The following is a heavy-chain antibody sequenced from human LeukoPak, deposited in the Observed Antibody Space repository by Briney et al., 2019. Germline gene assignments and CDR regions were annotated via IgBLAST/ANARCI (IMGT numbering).Heavy chain of an antibody. D-gene: IGHD4-23*01. Sequence: ASMKVSCKASGGTFSSYAISWVRQAPGQGIEWMGWINPNSGGTKYAQKFQGRVTMTSDTSISTAYMELSRLRSDNTAVYYCARDLYGGTSATFDYWGQGTLVTVSS. V-gene: IGHV1-2*02. CDR2: INPNSGGT. J-gene: IGHJ4*02. CDR3: ARDLYGGTSATFDY. CDR1: GGTFSSYA.